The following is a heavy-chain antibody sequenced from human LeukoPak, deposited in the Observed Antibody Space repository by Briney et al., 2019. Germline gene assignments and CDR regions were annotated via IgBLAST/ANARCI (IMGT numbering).Heavy chain of an antibody. CDR1: GGSISSYY. CDR2: IYTSGST. J-gene: IGHJ5*02. CDR3: ARDCGGDCYPYNWFDP. Sequence: SKTLSLTCTVSGGSISSYYWSWIRQPAGKGLEWIGRIYTSGSTNYNPSLKSRVTMSVDTSKNQFSLKLSSVTAADTAVYYCARDCGGDCYPYNWFDPWGQGTLVTVSS. D-gene: IGHD2-21*02. V-gene: IGHV4-4*07.